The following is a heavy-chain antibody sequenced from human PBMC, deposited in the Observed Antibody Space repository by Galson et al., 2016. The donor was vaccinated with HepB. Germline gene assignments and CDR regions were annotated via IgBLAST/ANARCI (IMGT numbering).Heavy chain of an antibody. V-gene: IGHV3-20*04. CDR1: GFTFDDYG. CDR3: ARVAGGGQRGAIDI. Sequence: SLRLSCAASGFTFDDYGMSWVRQVPGKGLEWVSGIHWNGESESYGDSVRGRFTISRDNSRNSVSLQLNSLGAEDTALYYCARVAGGGQRGAIDIWGQGTMVIVSS. CDR2: IHWNGESE. J-gene: IGHJ3*02. D-gene: IGHD6-19*01.